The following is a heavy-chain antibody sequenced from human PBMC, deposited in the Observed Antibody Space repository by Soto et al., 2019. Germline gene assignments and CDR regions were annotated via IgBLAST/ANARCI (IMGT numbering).Heavy chain of an antibody. CDR1: GDSVSSNSAA. CDR2: TYYRSKWYN. CDR3: ARDTIVVVIPGAHDAFDI. D-gene: IGHD3-22*01. V-gene: IGHV6-1*01. J-gene: IGHJ3*02. Sequence: SQTLSLTCAISGDSVSSNSAAWNWIRQSPSRGLEWLGRTYYRSKWYNDYAVSVKSRITINPDTSKNQFSLQLNSVTPEDTAVYYCARDTIVVVIPGAHDAFDIWGQGTMVTVSS.